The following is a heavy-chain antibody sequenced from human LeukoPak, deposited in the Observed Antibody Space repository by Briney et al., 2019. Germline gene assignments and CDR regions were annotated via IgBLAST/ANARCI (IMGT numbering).Heavy chain of an antibody. CDR3: ARDRYSSGWNDAFDI. CDR1: GFTFSSYS. V-gene: IGHV3-48*01. D-gene: IGHD6-19*01. CDR2: ISSSSSMI. J-gene: IGHJ3*02. Sequence: PGGSLRLSCAASGFTFSSYSMNWVRQAPGKGLEWLSYISSSSSMIYYADSVKGRFTVSRDNAKNSLYLQMNSLRAEDTAVYYCARDRYSSGWNDAFDIWDQGTMVTVSS.